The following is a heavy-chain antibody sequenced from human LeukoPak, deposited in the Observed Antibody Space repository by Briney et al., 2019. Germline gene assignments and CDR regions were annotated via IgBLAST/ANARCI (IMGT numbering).Heavy chain of an antibody. CDR3: ARHRSWPNYNYYYYMDV. V-gene: IGHV4-34*01. J-gene: IGHJ6*03. CDR1: GGSFSGYY. Sequence: SETLSLTCAVYGGSFSGYYWSWIRQPPGKGLEWIGEINHSGSTNYNPSLKSRVTISVDTSKNQFSLELSSVTAADTAVYYCARHRSWPNYNYYYYMDVWGKGTTVTISS. D-gene: IGHD1-26*01. CDR2: INHSGST.